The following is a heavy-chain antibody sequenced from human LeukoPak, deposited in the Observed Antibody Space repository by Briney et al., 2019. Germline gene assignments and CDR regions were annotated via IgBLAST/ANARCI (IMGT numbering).Heavy chain of an antibody. V-gene: IGHV4-59*01. D-gene: IGHD5-24*01. Sequence: SETLSLTCTVSGGSIKNYYWSWIRQPPGKGLEWIGYIYSSGSTSYNPSLKSRVTISVDTSKNQFSLKLSSVTAADTAVYYCARVVGYIFQDASDIWGQGTMVTVSS. CDR2: IYSSGST. CDR1: GGSIKNYY. J-gene: IGHJ3*02. CDR3: ARVVGYIFQDASDI.